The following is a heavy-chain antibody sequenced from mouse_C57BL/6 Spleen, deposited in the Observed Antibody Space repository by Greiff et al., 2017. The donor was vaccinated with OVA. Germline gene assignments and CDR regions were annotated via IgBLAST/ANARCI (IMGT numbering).Heavy chain of an antibody. D-gene: IGHD3-1*01. CDR1: GYTFTSYG. CDR2: IPPNSGST. Sequence: VQLLQPGAELVKPGASVKLSCKASGYTFTSYGMHWVKQRPGQGLEWIGMIPPNSGSTNYNEKFKSKATLTVDKATSPAYMQISSLTSEVSAVDYGARNSRGYYAMDYWGQGTSVTVSS. J-gene: IGHJ4*01. V-gene: IGHV1-64*01. CDR3: ARNSRGYYAMDY.